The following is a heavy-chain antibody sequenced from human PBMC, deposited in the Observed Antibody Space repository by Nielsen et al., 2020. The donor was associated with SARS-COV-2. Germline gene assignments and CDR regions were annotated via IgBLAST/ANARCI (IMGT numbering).Heavy chain of an antibody. J-gene: IGHJ4*02. Sequence: SVKVSCKASGHTFANYGLTWVRQAPGQGLEWMGGIVPSSDTTTYAQKFQGRVTITADKSRRIVYMEMRSLRSDDTGVYYCARTEGWGQGTLVTVS. V-gene: IGHV1-69*06. CDR1: GHTFANYG. CDR2: IVPSSDTT. CDR3: ARTEG.